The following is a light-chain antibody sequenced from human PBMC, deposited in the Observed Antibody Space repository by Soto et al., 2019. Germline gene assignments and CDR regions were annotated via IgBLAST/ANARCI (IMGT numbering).Light chain of an antibody. CDR3: QQYNTYSPGYT. J-gene: IGKJ2*01. Sequence: DIQMTQSPSTLSASVGDRVTITCRASQSISSWLAWYQQKPGKAPNLLIYEASSLESGVPSRFRGSGSGTEFTLTISSLQPDDFATYYCQQYNTYSPGYTFGQGTKLEIK. V-gene: IGKV1-5*03. CDR2: EAS. CDR1: QSISSW.